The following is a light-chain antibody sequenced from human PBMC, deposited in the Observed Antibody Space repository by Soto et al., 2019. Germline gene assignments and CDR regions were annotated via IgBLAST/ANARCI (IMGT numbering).Light chain of an antibody. Sequence: QSVLTQPPSASGSHGQSVTISCTGTSSDVGGYNYVTWYQQHPGKAPKLMIYEVSKRPSGVPDRFSGSKSGNTASLTVSGLQAEDEADYYCTSYAGSNNFVFGTGTKVTAL. V-gene: IGLV2-8*01. J-gene: IGLJ1*01. CDR1: SSDVGGYNY. CDR2: EVS. CDR3: TSYAGSNNFV.